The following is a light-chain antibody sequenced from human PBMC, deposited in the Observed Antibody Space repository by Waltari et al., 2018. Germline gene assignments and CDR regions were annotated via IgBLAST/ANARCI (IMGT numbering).Light chain of an antibody. J-gene: IGKJ4*01. V-gene: IGKV3-11*01. Sequence: EIPMLHPPAILPLSTRARALLSCRASQGVSSSLAWYQQKPGQAPRLLIYDASNRATGIPARFSGSGSGTDFTLTISSLEPEDFAVYYCQQRSNWPLTFGGGTKVEIK. CDR1: QGVSSS. CDR3: QQRSNWPLT. CDR2: DAS.